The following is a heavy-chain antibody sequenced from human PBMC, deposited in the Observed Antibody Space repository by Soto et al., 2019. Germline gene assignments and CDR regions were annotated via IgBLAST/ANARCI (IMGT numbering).Heavy chain of an antibody. CDR2: INGCNGDT. V-gene: IGHV1-3*01. J-gene: IGHJ3*02. CDR3: ARDGSGTYRTAFDI. D-gene: IGHD3-10*01. CDR1: GYTFTNYA. Sequence: GASVKVSCKASGYTFTNYAIHWVRQAPGQRLEWMGWINGCNGDTKYSQKFQGRVTMTTDTSTSTAYMELRSLRSDDTAVYYCARDGSGTYRTAFDIWGQGTLVTVSS.